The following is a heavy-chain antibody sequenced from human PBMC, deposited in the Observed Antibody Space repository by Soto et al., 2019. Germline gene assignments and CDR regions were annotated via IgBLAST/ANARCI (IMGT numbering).Heavy chain of an antibody. CDR1: GFTFSSYG. Sequence: GGSLRLSCAASGFTFSSYGMHWVRQAPGKGLEWVAVIWYDGSNKYYADSVKGRFTISRDNSKNTLYLQMNSLRAEDTAVYYCARDDRRWVGRGYSYVGGMDVWGQGTTVTVSS. CDR2: IWYDGSNK. D-gene: IGHD5-18*01. V-gene: IGHV3-33*01. CDR3: ARDDRRWVGRGYSYVGGMDV. J-gene: IGHJ6*02.